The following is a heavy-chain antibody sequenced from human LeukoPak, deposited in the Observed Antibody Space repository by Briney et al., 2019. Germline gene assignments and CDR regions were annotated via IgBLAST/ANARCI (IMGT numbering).Heavy chain of an antibody. CDR3: ARGRIGSAVVLRYFDWLSPFDY. CDR2: INHSGST. V-gene: IGHV4-34*01. D-gene: IGHD3-9*01. CDR1: GGSFSGYY. J-gene: IGHJ4*02. Sequence: PSETLTLTCAVYGGSFSGYYWSWIRQPPGKGLEWIGEINHSGSTNYNPSLKSRVTISVDTSKNQFSLKLSSVTAADTAVYYCARGRIGSAVVLRYFDWLSPFDYWGQGTLVTVSS.